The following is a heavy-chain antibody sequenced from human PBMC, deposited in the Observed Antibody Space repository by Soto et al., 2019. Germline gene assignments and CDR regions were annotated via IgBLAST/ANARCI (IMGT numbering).Heavy chain of an antibody. V-gene: IGHV1-69*02. CDR2: IIPMFGIA. Sequence: QVQLVQSGAEVKKPGSSVKVSCKASGGTSSSESISWLRQAPGQGLEWMGRIIPMFGIAKYPQRFQDRVTITADRSSHTAYMELSSLRSDDTAVYFCARGTPVPTSCGASWGQGTLVTVSS. CDR3: ARGTPVPTSCGAS. J-gene: IGHJ5*02. D-gene: IGHD4-17*01. CDR1: GGTSSSES.